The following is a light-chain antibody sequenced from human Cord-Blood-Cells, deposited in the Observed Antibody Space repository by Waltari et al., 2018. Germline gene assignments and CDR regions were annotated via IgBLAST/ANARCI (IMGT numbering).Light chain of an antibody. CDR1: QSISSY. CDR3: QQSYSTPPFT. J-gene: IGKJ3*01. CDR2: DAS. V-gene: IGKV1-39*01. Sequence: ESHMTQSPSSLSASVDDRVTITCRASQSISSYLTWYQHKPGKAPKLLIYDASSLQSGVPSRFSGSGSGTDFTLAISSLQHEDFATYYCQQSYSTPPFTFGPGTKVEIK.